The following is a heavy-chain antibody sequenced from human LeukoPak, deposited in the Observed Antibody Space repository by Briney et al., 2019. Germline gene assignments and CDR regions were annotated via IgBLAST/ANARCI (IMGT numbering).Heavy chain of an antibody. CDR1: GGSISSSSCY. CDR2: IYYSGST. V-gene: IGHV4-39*01. Sequence: PSETLSLTCTVSGGSISSSSCYWGWIRQPPGKGLEWIGSIYYSGSTCYNPSLKSRVTISVDTSKNQFSLKLSSVTAADTAVYYCATTSSRWLNFDPWGQGTLVTVSS. D-gene: IGHD6-13*01. CDR3: ATTSSRWLNFDP. J-gene: IGHJ5*02.